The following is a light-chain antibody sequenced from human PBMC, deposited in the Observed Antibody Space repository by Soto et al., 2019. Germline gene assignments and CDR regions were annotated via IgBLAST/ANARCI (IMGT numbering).Light chain of an antibody. CDR3: QQYHSYSPYT. V-gene: IGKV1-5*01. Sequence: DIQMTQSPSTLSASVGDRVTITCRASQFISYWLAWYQQKPGKGPKLLIYDASTLKSGVPSRFSGSRSGTDFILTISSLQPDDFATYFCQQYHSYSPYTFGQGTKLEIK. CDR1: QFISYW. CDR2: DAS. J-gene: IGKJ2*01.